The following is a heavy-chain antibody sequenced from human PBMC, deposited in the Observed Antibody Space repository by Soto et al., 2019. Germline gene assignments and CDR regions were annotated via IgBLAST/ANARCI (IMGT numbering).Heavy chain of an antibody. CDR2: IDPITGGT. CDR3: ARGRDAASQFYSTHGMDV. D-gene: IGHD2-15*01. Sequence: ASVKVCFKASGYHLGAYYTYLVRQAPGRGLEWLGLIDPITGGTDYEERLRDRVTMTRDTSINTAYMELRRLRSDDTAIYFCARGRDAASQFYSTHGMDVWGQGTTVTVSS. J-gene: IGHJ6*01. V-gene: IGHV1-2*02. CDR1: GYHLGAYY.